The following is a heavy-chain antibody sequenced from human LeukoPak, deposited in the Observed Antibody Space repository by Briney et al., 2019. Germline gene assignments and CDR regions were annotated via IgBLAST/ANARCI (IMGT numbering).Heavy chain of an antibody. J-gene: IGHJ4*02. CDR1: GGSFRGYY. V-gene: IGHV4-34*01. D-gene: IGHD6-6*01. CDR3: ARGVAARAFDY. CDR2: INHRGST. Sequence: SETLSLTCAVYGGSFRGYYWSWIRQPPGKGLEWIGEINHRGSTNYNPSLKSRVTISVDTSKNQFSLKLSSVTAADTAVYYCARGVAARAFDYWGQGTLVTVSS.